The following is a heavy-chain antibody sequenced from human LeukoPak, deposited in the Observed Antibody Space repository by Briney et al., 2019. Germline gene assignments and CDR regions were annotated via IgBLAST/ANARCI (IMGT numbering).Heavy chain of an antibody. CDR1: GFTFSSYS. CDR2: ISSSSSYI. J-gene: IGHJ4*02. V-gene: IGHV3-21*01. Sequence: GGSLRLSCAASGFTFSSYSMNWVRQAPGKGLEWVSSISSSSSYIYYADSVKGRFTISRDNAKNSLYLQMNSRRAEDTAVYYCARDDYGDYAGFDYWGQGTLVTVSS. CDR3: ARDDYGDYAGFDY. D-gene: IGHD4-17*01.